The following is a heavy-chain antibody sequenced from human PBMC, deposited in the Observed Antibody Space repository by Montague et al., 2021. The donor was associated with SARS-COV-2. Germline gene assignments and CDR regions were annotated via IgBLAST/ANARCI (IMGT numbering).Heavy chain of an antibody. Sequence: SETLSLTCAVYGGSFSGYYWSWIRQPPGKGLEWIGEINHSGSTKYNPSLKSRVTIPVDTSKNQFSLKLSSVTAADTAVYYCARVRYYGSGTSLGMDVWGQGTTVTVSS. V-gene: IGHV4-34*01. J-gene: IGHJ6*02. CDR1: GGSFSGYY. CDR2: INHSGST. CDR3: ARVRYYGSGTSLGMDV. D-gene: IGHD3-10*01.